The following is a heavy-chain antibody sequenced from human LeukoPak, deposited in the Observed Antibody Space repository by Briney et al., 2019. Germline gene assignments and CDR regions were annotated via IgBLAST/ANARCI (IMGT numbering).Heavy chain of an antibody. CDR2: INHSGSA. D-gene: IGHD1-26*01. J-gene: IGHJ4*02. V-gene: IGHV4-34*01. CDR1: GGSFSGYY. CDR3: ARGTGELPDY. Sequence: SETLSLTCAVYGGSFSGYYWSWIRQPPGKGLEWIGEINHSGSANYNPSLKSRVTISVDTSKNQFSLKLSSVTAADTAVYYCARGTGELPDYWGQGTLVTVSS.